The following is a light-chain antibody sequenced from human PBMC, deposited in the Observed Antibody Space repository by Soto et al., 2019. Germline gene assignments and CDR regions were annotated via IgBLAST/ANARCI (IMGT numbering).Light chain of an antibody. Sequence: EIVLTQSPGTLSLSPGERATLSCRASQSVSSIYLAWYQQKPGQPPRLLIYAASSRATGVPDRFSGSGSGNDFTLTISRLEPEDVAVYYCQQYGDSPLYTFGQGTKVEI. CDR1: QSVSSIY. CDR2: AAS. J-gene: IGKJ2*01. CDR3: QQYGDSPLYT. V-gene: IGKV3-20*01.